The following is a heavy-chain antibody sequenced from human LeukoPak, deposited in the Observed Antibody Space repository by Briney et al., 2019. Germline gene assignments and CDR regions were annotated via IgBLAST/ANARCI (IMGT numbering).Heavy chain of an antibody. CDR1: GYTFTSYG. Sequence: VASVKVSCKASGYTFTSYGISWVRQAPGQGLEWMGWISVNNGNTNYAQKFQGRVTMTTDTSTSTTYMELRSLRSDDTAVYYCARDRSQGYFDWLLSNTNAFDIWGQGTMVTVSS. CDR3: ARDRSQGYFDWLLSNTNAFDI. J-gene: IGHJ3*02. D-gene: IGHD3-9*01. CDR2: ISVNNGNT. V-gene: IGHV1-18*01.